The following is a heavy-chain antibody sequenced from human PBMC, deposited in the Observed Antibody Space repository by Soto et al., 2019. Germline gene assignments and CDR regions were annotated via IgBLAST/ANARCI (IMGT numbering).Heavy chain of an antibody. J-gene: IGHJ6*02. CDR2: IIPIFGTA. D-gene: IGHD2-21*01. CDR1: GGTFSSYA. Sequence: GASVKVSCKASGGTFSSYAISWVRQAPGQGLEWMGGIIPIFGTANYAQKFQGRVTITADESTSTAYMELNSLRAEDTAVYYCARDRRTPGTVVYYYYGMDVWGQGTTVTVSS. CDR3: ARDRRTPGTVVYYYYGMDV. V-gene: IGHV1-69*13.